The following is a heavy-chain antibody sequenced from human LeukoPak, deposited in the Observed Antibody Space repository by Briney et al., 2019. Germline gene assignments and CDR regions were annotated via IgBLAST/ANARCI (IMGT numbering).Heavy chain of an antibody. J-gene: IGHJ5*02. Sequence: PSGTLSLTCTVSGGSISSHYWSWIRQPPGKGLEWIGYMFYGGSTTYNSSLKSRVTISVDSSKNQFSLKLRSVTAADTAVYYCARGTTTAAYNWFDPWGQGTLVTVSS. CDR1: GGSISSHY. V-gene: IGHV4-59*11. CDR2: MFYGGST. D-gene: IGHD4-11*01. CDR3: ARGTTTAAYNWFDP.